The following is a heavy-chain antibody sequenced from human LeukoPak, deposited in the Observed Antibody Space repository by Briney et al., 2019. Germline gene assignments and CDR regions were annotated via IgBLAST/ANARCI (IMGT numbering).Heavy chain of an antibody. D-gene: IGHD3-22*01. J-gene: IGHJ4*02. CDR2: ISSISHYN. V-gene: IGHV3-21*01. Sequence: GGSLRLSCAGSGYSFRSHSMNWVRQAPGKGLEWVSSISSISHYNYYADSVKGRFTISRDNAKNSLYLQMNSLRAEDTALYYCTRDYYDSSGLPFDYWGQGTLVTVSS. CDR3: TRDYYDSSGLPFDY. CDR1: GYSFRSHS.